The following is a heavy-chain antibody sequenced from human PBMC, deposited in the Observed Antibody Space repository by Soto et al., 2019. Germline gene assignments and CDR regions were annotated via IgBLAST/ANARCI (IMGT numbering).Heavy chain of an antibody. V-gene: IGHV3-21*02. CDR3: PRGPLYYFDY. CDR1: GFTFSSYT. J-gene: IGHJ4*02. CDR2: ISSRSTNT. Sequence: EVQLVESGGGLVKPGGSLRLSCEDSGFTFSSYTMNWVRRSPGKGLEWFSSISSRSTNTHYADSVRGRFTISRDNAKRSLYLQMNSLRAEDTAVYYCPRGPLYYFDYWGQGTLVTVSS.